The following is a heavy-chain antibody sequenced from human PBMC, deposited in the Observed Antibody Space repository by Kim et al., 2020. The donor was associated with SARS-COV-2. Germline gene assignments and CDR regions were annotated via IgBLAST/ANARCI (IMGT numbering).Heavy chain of an antibody. CDR2: INHSGST. D-gene: IGHD3-16*01. CDR3: ARGKLLGASGPFDY. V-gene: IGHV4-34*01. J-gene: IGHJ4*02. CDR1: GGSFSGYY. Sequence: SETLSLTCAVYGGSFSGYYWSWIRQPPGKGLEWIGEINHSGSTNYNPSLKSRVTISVDTSKNQFSLKLSSVTAADTAVYYCARGKLLGASGPFDYWGQGTLVTVSS.